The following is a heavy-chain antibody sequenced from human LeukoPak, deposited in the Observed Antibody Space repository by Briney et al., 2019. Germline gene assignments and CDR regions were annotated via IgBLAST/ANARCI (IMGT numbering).Heavy chain of an antibody. CDR2: TYPGDFDT. CDR1: GYSFTSYW. J-gene: IGHJ4*02. D-gene: IGHD4-17*01. CDR3: ARTTVTTSFDY. Sequence: GESLKISCKGSGYSFTSYWIGWVRQMPGKGLEWMGITYPGDFDTRYSPSFQGQVTISADKSISTAYLQWSSLKASDTAMYYCARTTVTTSFDYWGQGTLVTVSS. V-gene: IGHV5-51*01.